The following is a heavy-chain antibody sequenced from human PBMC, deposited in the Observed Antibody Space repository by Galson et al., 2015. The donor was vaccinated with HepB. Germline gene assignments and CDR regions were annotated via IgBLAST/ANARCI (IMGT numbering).Heavy chain of an antibody. D-gene: IGHD3-10*01. CDR3: ARDYYGSGIGDAFDI. CDR2: IKQDGSEK. Sequence: SLRLSCAASGFTFSSYWMSWVRQAPGKGLEWVANIKQDGSEKYYVDSVKGRFTISRDNAKNSLYLQMNSLRAEDTAVYYCARDYYGSGIGDAFDIWGQGTMVTVSS. CDR1: GFTFSSYW. V-gene: IGHV3-7*01. J-gene: IGHJ3*02.